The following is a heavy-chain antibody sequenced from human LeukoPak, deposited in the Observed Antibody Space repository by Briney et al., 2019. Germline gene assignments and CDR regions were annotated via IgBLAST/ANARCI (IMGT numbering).Heavy chain of an antibody. D-gene: IGHD1-26*01. Sequence: SETLSLTCTVSGGSISSSSYYWGWIRQPPGKGLEWIGSIYYSGSTYYNPSLKSRVTISVDTSKNQFSLKLSSVTAADTAVYYCATGMTGAGGALYYYYGMDVWGQGTTVTVSS. CDR1: GGSISSSSYY. CDR2: IYYSGST. CDR3: ATGMTGAGGALYYYYGMDV. V-gene: IGHV4-39*01. J-gene: IGHJ6*02.